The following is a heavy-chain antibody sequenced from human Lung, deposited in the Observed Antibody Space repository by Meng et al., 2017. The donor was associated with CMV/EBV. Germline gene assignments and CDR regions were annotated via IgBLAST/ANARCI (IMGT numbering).Heavy chain of an antibody. V-gene: IGHV6-1*01. J-gene: IGHJ4*02. CDR1: GDSVSANNAA. CDR3: ARGYDNSLDY. Sequence: LXXAISGDSVSANNAAWNWFRQSPSRGLEWLGRAYYRSKWYTDYAVSVKRRTTINPDTSKNQFSLQLTSVTPEDTAVYYRARGYDNSLDYWGQGTXVTVSS. CDR2: AYYRSKWYT. D-gene: IGHD3-22*01.